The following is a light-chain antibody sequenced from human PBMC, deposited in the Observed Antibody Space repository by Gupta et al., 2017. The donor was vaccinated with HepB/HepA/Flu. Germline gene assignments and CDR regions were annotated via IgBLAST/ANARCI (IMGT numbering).Light chain of an antibody. CDR2: KAS. Sequence: DIQMTKPPSTLSASVGDRVTITCRASQSISNWMAWYQQKTGKAPKLLIYKASTLETGVPSRFSGSGSGTEFTLTISSLQPDDFATDYCQRHPGFSRTFGQGTKVEIK. CDR1: QSISNW. V-gene: IGKV1-5*03. J-gene: IGKJ1*01. CDR3: QRHPGFSRT.